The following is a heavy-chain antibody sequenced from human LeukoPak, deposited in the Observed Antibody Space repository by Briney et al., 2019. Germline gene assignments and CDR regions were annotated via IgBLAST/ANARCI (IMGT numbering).Heavy chain of an antibody. V-gene: IGHV3-11*04. Sequence: GGSLRLSCAASGFTFSDYYMSWIRQAPGKGLEWVSYISSSGSTIYYADSVKGRFTISRDNAKNSLYLQMNSLRAEDTAVYYCARDLFPEIFTVTHLFDIWGQGTMVTVSS. D-gene: IGHD4-17*01. CDR3: ARDLFPEIFTVTHLFDI. CDR2: ISSSGSTI. CDR1: GFTFSDYY. J-gene: IGHJ3*02.